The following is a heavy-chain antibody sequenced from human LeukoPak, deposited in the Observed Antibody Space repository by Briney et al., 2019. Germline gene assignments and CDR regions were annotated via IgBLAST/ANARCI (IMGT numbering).Heavy chain of an antibody. V-gene: IGHV4-34*01. J-gene: IGHJ4*02. CDR2: INRSGST. Sequence: SETLSLTCAVYGGSFSGYYWSWIRQPPGKGLEWIGEINRSGSTNYNPSLKSRITISVDTSKNQFSLKLTSVTAADTAVYYCARRSYASGHFDYWGQGTLVTVSS. D-gene: IGHD3-10*01. CDR1: GGSFSGYY. CDR3: ARRSYASGHFDY.